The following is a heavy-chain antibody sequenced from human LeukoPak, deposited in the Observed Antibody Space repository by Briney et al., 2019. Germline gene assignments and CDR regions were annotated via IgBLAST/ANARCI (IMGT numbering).Heavy chain of an antibody. V-gene: IGHV4-34*01. J-gene: IGHJ4*02. CDR2: INHSGST. Sequence: SETLSLTCAVCGGSFSGYYWSWIRQPPGKGLEWIGEINHSGSTNYNPSLKSRVTISVDTSKNQFSLKLSSVTAADTAVYYCARPGGSGPFDYWGQGTLVTVSS. D-gene: IGHD1-26*01. CDR3: ARPGGSGPFDY. CDR1: GGSFSGYY.